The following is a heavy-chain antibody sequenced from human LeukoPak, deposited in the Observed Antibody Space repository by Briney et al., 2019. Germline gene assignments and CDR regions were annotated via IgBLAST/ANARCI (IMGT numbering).Heavy chain of an antibody. J-gene: IGHJ4*02. CDR2: ISSSSSYI. V-gene: IGHV3-21*01. CDR3: ARFPPFDY. CDR1: GYTFTNYW. Sequence: PGGSLRLSCAASGYTFTNYWMHWVRQAPGKGLEWVSSISSSSSYIYYADSAKGRFTISRDNAKNSLYLQMNSLRAEDTAVYYCARFPPFDYWGQGTLVTVSS.